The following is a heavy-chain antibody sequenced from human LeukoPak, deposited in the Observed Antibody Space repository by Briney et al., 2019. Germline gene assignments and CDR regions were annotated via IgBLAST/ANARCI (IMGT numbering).Heavy chain of an antibody. J-gene: IGHJ4*02. CDR2: ISGSGTST. D-gene: IGHD4-17*01. V-gene: IGHV3-23*01. Sequence: GGSLRLSCAASGFTFSSYAMSWVRQAPGKGLEWVSAISGSGTSTYYADYVKGRFTISRDNSKNTLYLQMNSLRAEDTAVYYCAKDRRGGDYADDYWGQGTLVTVSS. CDR1: GFTFSSYA. CDR3: AKDRRGGDYADDY.